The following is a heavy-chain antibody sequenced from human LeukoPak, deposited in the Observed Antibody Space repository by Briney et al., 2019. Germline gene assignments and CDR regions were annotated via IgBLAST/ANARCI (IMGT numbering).Heavy chain of an antibody. V-gene: IGHV4-4*07. J-gene: IGHJ6*03. Sequence: SETLSLTCTVSGGSISSYYWSWIRQPAGKGLEWIGRIYTSGSTNYNPSLKSRVTMSVDTSKNQFSLKLSSVTAADTAVYYCARQGVGYCSSTSCYRPQAYYYYYMDVWGKGTTVTVSS. CDR1: GGSISSYY. CDR3: ARQGVGYCSSTSCYRPQAYYYYYMDV. D-gene: IGHD2-2*02. CDR2: IYTSGST.